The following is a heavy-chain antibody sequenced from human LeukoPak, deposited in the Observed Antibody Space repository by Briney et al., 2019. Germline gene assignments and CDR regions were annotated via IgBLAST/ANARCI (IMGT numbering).Heavy chain of an antibody. Sequence: ASVKVSCKASGYTFTSYAMNWVRQAPGQGLEWMGWINTNTGNPTYAQGFTGRFVFSLDTSVSTAYLQISSLKAEDTAVYYCAERDDYGDYARFDPWGQGTLVTVSS. D-gene: IGHD4-17*01. CDR1: GYTFTSYA. V-gene: IGHV7-4-1*02. CDR3: AERDDYGDYARFDP. CDR2: INTNTGNP. J-gene: IGHJ5*02.